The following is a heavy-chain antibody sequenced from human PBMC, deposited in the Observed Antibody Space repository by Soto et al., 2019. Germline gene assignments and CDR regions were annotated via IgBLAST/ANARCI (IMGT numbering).Heavy chain of an antibody. D-gene: IGHD1-26*01. Sequence: VQLVQSGAEVRKPGASVKVSCKASGYTFSDYYVHWVREAPGQGLEWMGWINPSSGGTIYTQRFQGRVTMTRDTSISTVYMELSRLTSDDTAVYYCAREMGVIGAPGYTWFDPWGQGALVTVPS. J-gene: IGHJ5*02. CDR3: AREMGVIGAPGYTWFDP. CDR2: INPSSGGT. CDR1: GYTFSDYY. V-gene: IGHV1-2*02.